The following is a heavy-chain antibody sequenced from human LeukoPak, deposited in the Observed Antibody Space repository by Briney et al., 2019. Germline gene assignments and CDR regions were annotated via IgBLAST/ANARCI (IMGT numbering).Heavy chain of an antibody. V-gene: IGHV3-7*01. J-gene: IGHJ4*02. CDR2: IKQDGSEK. D-gene: IGHD3-9*01. CDR1: GFTFSSYW. CDR3: ARGLTYYDILTGYFYFDY. Sequence: GGSLRLSCAASGFTFSSYWMSWVRQAPGKGLEWVANIKQDGSEKYYVDSVKGRFTISRDNAKNSLYLQMNSLRAEDTAVYYCARGLTYYDILTGYFYFDYWGQGTLVTVSS.